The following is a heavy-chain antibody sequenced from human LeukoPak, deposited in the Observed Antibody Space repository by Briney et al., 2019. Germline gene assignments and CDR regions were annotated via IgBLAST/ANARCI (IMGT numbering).Heavy chain of an antibody. CDR2: ISYDGNNK. CDR1: GFSFSTYG. J-gene: IGHJ4*02. V-gene: IGHV3-30*18. Sequence: GGSLRLSCAASGFSFSTYGMHWVRQAPGEGLEWVAVISYDGNNKNYVDSVKGRFTISRDNSKNTLYLQMNSLRAEDTAVYYCAKGTRYGSLASFDYWGQGTLVTVSS. D-gene: IGHD2-15*01. CDR3: AKGTRYGSLASFDY.